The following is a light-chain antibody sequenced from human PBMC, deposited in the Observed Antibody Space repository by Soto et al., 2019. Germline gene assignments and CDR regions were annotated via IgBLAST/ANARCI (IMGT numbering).Light chain of an antibody. CDR1: SSNIGSNY. J-gene: IGLJ2*01. V-gene: IGLV1-47*02. CDR3: AAWDDSLSGVI. CDR2: SNN. Sequence: QSVLTQPPSASATPGQRITISCFGSSSNIGSNYVYWYQQLPGTAPKLLIYSNNQRPSGVPDRFSGSKSGTSASLAISGLRSEDEADYYCAAWDDSLSGVIFGGGTKLTVL.